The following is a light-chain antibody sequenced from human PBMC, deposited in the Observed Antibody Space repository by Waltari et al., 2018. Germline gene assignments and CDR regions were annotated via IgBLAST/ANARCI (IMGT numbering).Light chain of an antibody. CDR3: QQRYNWPLT. V-gene: IGKV3-11*01. CDR2: GAS. CDR1: QSVSSY. Sequence: EIVLTQSPATLSLSPGERATLSCRASQSVSSYLVWYQQKPGQAPRLLIHGASTRATGIPARFSGSGSGTDFTLTISSLEPEDFAVFYCQQRYNWPLTFGGGT. J-gene: IGKJ4*01.